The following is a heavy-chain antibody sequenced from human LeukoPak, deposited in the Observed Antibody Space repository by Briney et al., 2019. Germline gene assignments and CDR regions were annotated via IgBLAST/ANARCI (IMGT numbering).Heavy chain of an antibody. Sequence: ASVKVSCKASGYTFTGYYMHWVRQAPGQGLEGMGWINPNSGGTNYAKKFPVRVTMTRPTSISTAYMELSRLRSDDSAVYYCARVLRLAYCSGGSCYSEGMSLTAFDYWGQGTLVTVSS. CDR1: GYTFTGYY. CDR2: INPNSGGT. CDR3: ARVLRLAYCSGGSCYSEGMSLTAFDY. D-gene: IGHD2-15*01. V-gene: IGHV1-2*02. J-gene: IGHJ4*02.